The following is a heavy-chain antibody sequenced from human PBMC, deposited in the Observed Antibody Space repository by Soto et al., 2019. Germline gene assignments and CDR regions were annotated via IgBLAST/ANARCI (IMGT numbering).Heavy chain of an antibody. J-gene: IGHJ4*02. Sequence: EVQLLESGGGLVQPGGSLRLSCAASGFTFSSYAMSWVRQAPGKGLEWVSAISGSGGSTYYADSMKGRFTISRDNSKNTLYLQMNSLRAEDTAVYYCAKDYQYYYDSSGYNYWGQGTLVTVSS. CDR1: GFTFSSYA. CDR3: AKDYQYYYDSSGYNY. D-gene: IGHD3-22*01. V-gene: IGHV3-23*01. CDR2: ISGSGGST.